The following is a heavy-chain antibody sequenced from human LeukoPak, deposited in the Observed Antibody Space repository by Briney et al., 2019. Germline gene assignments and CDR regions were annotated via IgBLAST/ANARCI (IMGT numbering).Heavy chain of an antibody. V-gene: IGHV1-18*04. CDR2: ISAYNGNT. CDR3: ARDPGPTSSGWAGRGSAGGYYYYYYMDV. CDR1: GYTFTGYY. Sequence: GASVKVSCKASGYTFTGYYMHWVRQAPGQGLEWIGWISAYNGNTNYAQKLQGRVTMTTDTSTSTAYMELSSLRSEDTAVYYCARDPGPTSSGWAGRGSAGGYYYYYYMDVWGKGTTVTVSS. J-gene: IGHJ6*03. D-gene: IGHD6-19*01.